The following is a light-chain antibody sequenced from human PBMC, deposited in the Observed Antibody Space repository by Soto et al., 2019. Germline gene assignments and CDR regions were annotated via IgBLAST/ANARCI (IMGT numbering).Light chain of an antibody. J-gene: IGKJ2*01. CDR1: QTLRSSL. Sequence: NVLTQSPGTLSLSPGERATLSCRASQTLRSSLLAWYQQKTGQAPRLLIYGASNRAPGIPDRLSGSGSGTDFTLTISSLEPEDFAVYYCHQYETNHTFGQGTKVDIK. CDR3: HQYETNHT. CDR2: GAS. V-gene: IGKV3-20*01.